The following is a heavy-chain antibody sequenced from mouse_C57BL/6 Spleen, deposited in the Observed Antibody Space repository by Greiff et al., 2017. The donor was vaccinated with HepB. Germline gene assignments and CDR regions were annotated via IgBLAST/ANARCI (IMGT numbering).Heavy chain of an antibody. CDR1: GYTFTSYW. CDR3: ARSHRLGYSNAMDY. D-gene: IGHD4-1*01. J-gene: IGHJ4*01. V-gene: IGHV1-69*01. CDR2: IDPSDSYT. Sequence: QVQLQQPGAELVMPGASVKLSCKASGYTFTSYWMHWVKQMPGQGLEWIGEIDPSDSYTNYNQKFKGKSTLTVDKSSSTAYMQLSSLTSEDSAVYYCARSHRLGYSNAMDYWGRGTSVTVSS.